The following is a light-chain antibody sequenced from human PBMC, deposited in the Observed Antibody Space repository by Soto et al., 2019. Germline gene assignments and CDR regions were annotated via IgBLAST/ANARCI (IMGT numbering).Light chain of an antibody. V-gene: IGKV3-15*01. Sequence: ETMMTQSPDTLSVSLGERATLSCRASQSLRSSLAWYQQKPGQAPRLLIYDASTRATGIPARFSGSESGTDFTLTISGLQSEDFAVYYCQQYNNWPQTFGQGTKVEIK. CDR3: QQYNNWPQT. CDR1: QSLRSS. J-gene: IGKJ1*01. CDR2: DAS.